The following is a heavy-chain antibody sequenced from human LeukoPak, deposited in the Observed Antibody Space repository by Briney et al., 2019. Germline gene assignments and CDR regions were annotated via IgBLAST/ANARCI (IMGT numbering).Heavy chain of an antibody. CDR2: IKQDGSEK. D-gene: IGHD3-10*01. J-gene: IGHJ4*02. CDR1: GFTFSNYW. CDR3: ARTLMGGGALDY. V-gene: IGHV3-7*03. Sequence: PGGSLRLSCAAPGFTFSNYWLNWVRQAPGKGLEWVANIKQDGSEKYYVDSVKGRFTISRDNAKNSLFLQMNSLRAEDTAVYYCARTLMGGGALDYWGQGTLVTVSS.